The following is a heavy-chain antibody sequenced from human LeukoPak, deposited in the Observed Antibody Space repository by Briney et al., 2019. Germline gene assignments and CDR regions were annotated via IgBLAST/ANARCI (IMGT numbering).Heavy chain of an antibody. V-gene: IGHV3-23*01. CDR1: GFTFTSDA. CDR2: TVSRGTT. CDR3: AKCSTSAYTTGWCNWIDL. J-gene: IGHJ5*02. D-gene: IGHD6-19*01. Sequence: PGGSLRLSCVASGFTFTSDAMNWVRQAPGKGLEWVSSTVSRGTTQYADSVKGRFTVSRDTSKNTLYLQMNSLRADDTAVYYCAKCSTSAYTTGWCNWIDLWGQGTLVTVSS.